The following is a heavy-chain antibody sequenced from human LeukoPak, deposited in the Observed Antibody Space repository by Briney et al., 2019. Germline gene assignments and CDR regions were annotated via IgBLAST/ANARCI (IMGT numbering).Heavy chain of an antibody. V-gene: IGHV3-30*04. D-gene: IGHD3-16*01. J-gene: IGHJ4*02. CDR2: ISFDGRDT. Sequence: GGSLRLSCEASGFTLNIYFMHWVRQAPGKGLEWVALISFDGRDTQYGDSVKGRFTISKDNSKNTLYLQMNSRSRDDTSMYFCARAYGGLIYYWGQGNLVTVSP. CDR3: ARAYGGLIYY. CDR1: GFTLNIYF.